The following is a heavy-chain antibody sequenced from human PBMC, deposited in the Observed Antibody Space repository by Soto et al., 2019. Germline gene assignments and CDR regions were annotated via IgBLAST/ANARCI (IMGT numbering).Heavy chain of an antibody. CDR2: IGTAGDT. V-gene: IGHV3-13*01. Sequence: EVQLVESGGGLVQPGGSLRLSCAASGFTFSSYDMHWVRQATGKGLEWVSAIGTAGDTYYPGSVKGRFTISRENAKNSLYLQMNSLRAEDTAVYYCARGGLITIFGVVIDDAFDIWGQGTMVTVSS. J-gene: IGHJ3*02. CDR3: ARGGLITIFGVVIDDAFDI. D-gene: IGHD3-3*01. CDR1: GFTFSSYD.